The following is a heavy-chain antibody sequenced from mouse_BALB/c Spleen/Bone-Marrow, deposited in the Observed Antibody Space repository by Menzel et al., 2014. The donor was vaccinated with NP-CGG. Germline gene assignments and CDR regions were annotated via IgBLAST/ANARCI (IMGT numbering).Heavy chain of an antibody. Sequence: QVQLQQSGAELAKPGASVKMSCKASGYTFTSYWMHWVKQRPGQGLEWIGYINPSTGYTEYNQKFKDKATLTADKSSSTAYMQLSSLTSEDSAVYYCALGSSYRYDFDYWCQGTTLTVSS. V-gene: IGHV1-7*01. CDR3: ALGSSYRYDFDY. J-gene: IGHJ2*01. CDR1: GYTFTSYW. D-gene: IGHD1-1*01. CDR2: INPSTGYT.